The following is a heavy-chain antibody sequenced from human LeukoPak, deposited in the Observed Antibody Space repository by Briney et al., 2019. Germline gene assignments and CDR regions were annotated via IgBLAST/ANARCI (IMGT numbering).Heavy chain of an antibody. CDR3: ARGGSGSYYNPGDY. D-gene: IGHD3-10*01. J-gene: IGHJ4*02. V-gene: IGHV3-23*01. CDR1: GLTLSNYG. Sequence: GGSLRLSCAVSGLTLSNYGMSWVRQAPGKGLEWVAGISDSGGKTNYADSVKGRFTISRDNPKNTLYLQMNSLRAEDTAVYYCARGGSGSYYNPGDYWGQGTLVTVSS. CDR2: ISDSGGKT.